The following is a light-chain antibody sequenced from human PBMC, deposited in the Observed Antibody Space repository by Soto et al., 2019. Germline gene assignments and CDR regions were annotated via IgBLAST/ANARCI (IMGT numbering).Light chain of an antibody. CDR3: QQSYGTPQT. V-gene: IGKV1-8*01. CDR2: AAS. Sequence: AIPLPQSPSTCSDAPPGGVKINSRASQGSSSYVAWDQQKPGKAPKLLIYAASSLQSGVPSRFRGSGSGTDFTLTISSPQPDDFATYCCQQSYGTPQTSGQGAEVDIK. CDR1: QGSSSY. J-gene: IGKJ1*01.